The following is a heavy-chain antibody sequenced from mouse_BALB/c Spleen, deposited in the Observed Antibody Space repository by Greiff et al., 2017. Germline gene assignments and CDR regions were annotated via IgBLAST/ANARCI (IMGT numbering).Heavy chain of an antibody. V-gene: IGHV5-9-1*01. CDR2: ISSGGSYT. CDR3: ARGDSWFAY. J-gene: IGHJ3*01. CDR1: GFTFSSYA. Sequence: VMLVESGGGLVKPGGSLKLSCAASGFTFSSYAMSWVRQTPEKRLEWVATISSGGSYTYYPDSVKGRFTISRDNAKNTLYLQMSSLRSEDTAMYYCARGDSWFAYWGQGTLVTVSA.